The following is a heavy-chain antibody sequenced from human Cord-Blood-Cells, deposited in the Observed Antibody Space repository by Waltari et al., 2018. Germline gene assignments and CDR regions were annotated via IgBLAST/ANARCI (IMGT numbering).Heavy chain of an antibody. V-gene: IGHV3-23*01. Sequence: EVQLLESGGGLVQPGGSLRLSCAASGFTFSSYAMSWVRQAPGKGLEWVSAISGSGGSTYYADSVKGRFTISRDNTKNTLYLQMNSLRAEDTAVYYCAKDTTIYSSSSGADYWGQGTLVTVSS. CDR2: ISGSGGST. J-gene: IGHJ4*02. CDR1: GFTFSSYA. CDR3: AKDTTIYSSSSGADY. D-gene: IGHD6-6*01.